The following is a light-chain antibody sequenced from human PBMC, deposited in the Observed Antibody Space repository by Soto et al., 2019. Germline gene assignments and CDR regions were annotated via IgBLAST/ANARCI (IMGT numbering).Light chain of an antibody. V-gene: IGKV3-11*01. CDR2: DAS. CDR1: QSVSSD. Sequence: EIVLTQSPATLSLSPGERATLSCRASQSVSSDLAWYQQKPGQAPRLLIYDASNRATGIPARFSGSGSGTDFTLTISSLEPGDFAVYYCQQRSNWPQYTFGQGTKLEIK. CDR3: QQRSNWPQYT. J-gene: IGKJ2*01.